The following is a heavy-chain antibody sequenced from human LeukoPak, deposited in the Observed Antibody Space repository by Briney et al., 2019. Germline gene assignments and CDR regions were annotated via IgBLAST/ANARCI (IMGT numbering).Heavy chain of an antibody. CDR3: ARDSPYYDFWSGDRYYFDY. CDR1: GYSFTSYW. V-gene: IGHV5-51*01. D-gene: IGHD3-3*01. CDR2: IYPGDSDT. J-gene: IGHJ4*02. Sequence: GESLKISCKGSGYSFTSYWIGWVRQMPGKGLEWMGIIYPGDSDTRYSPSFQGQVTISADKSISTAYLQWSSLKASDTAMYYCARDSPYYDFWSGDRYYFDYWGQGTLVTVSS.